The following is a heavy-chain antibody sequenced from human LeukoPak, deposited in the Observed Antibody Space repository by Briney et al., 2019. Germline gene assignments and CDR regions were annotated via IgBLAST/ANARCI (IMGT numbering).Heavy chain of an antibody. Sequence: PGGSLRLSCAASGITFRNYGIHWVRQAPGKGLEWVAVISYDGSNKYYADSVKGRFTISRDNSKNTLYLQMNSLRAEDTAVYYCAILWFRELLYRPIDYWGQGTLVTVSS. J-gene: IGHJ4*02. CDR1: GITFRNYG. D-gene: IGHD3-10*01. CDR3: AILWFRELLYRPIDY. V-gene: IGHV3-30*19. CDR2: ISYDGSNK.